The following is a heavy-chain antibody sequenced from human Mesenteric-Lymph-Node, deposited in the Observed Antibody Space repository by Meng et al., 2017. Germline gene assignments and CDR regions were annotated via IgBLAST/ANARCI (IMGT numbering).Heavy chain of an antibody. J-gene: IGHJ3*02. D-gene: IGHD5-24*01. CDR3: AKADDARDGYNYIGAFDI. V-gene: IGHV3-43*01. CDR2: ISWDGGST. Sequence: GGSLRLSCAASGFTFDDYTMHWVRQAPGKGLEWVSLISWDGGSTYYADSVKGRFTISRDNSKNSLYLQMNSLRTEDTALYYCAKADDARDGYNYIGAFDIWGQGTMVTVSS. CDR1: GFTFDDYT.